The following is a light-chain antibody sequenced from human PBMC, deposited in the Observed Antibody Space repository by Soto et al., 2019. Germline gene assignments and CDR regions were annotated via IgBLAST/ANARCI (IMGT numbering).Light chain of an antibody. CDR2: EVS. J-gene: IGLJ2*01. V-gene: IGLV2-14*01. Sequence: QSALTQPASVSGSHGQSITISGTGTSSDVGGYKYVSWYQQHPGKVPKLMIYEVSNRPSGVSNRFSGSKSGNTASLSISGLQAEDEAEYYCSSYTRSTTLNVLFGGGTKLTVL. CDR1: SSDVGGYKY. CDR3: SSYTRSTTLNVL.